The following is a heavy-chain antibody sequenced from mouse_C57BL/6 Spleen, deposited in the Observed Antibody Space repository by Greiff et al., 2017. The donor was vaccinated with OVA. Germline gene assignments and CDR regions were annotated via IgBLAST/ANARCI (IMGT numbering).Heavy chain of an antibody. D-gene: IGHD1-1*01. Sequence: VQLKESGPGMVKPSQSLSLTCTVTGYSITSGYDWHWIRHFPGNKLEWMGYISYSGSTNYNPSLKSRISITHDTSKNHFFLKLNSVTTEDTATYYCATTVVDWYFDVWGTGTTVTVSS. CDR1: GYSITSGYD. J-gene: IGHJ1*03. CDR3: ATTVVDWYFDV. CDR2: ISYSGST. V-gene: IGHV3-1*01.